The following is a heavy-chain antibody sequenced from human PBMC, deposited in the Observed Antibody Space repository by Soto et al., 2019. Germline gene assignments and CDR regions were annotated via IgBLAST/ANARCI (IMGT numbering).Heavy chain of an antibody. V-gene: IGHV3-9*01. CDR2: ISWNSGSI. CDR1: GFTFDDYA. J-gene: IGHJ6*02. D-gene: IGHD5-18*01. Sequence: EVRLVESGGGLVQPGRSLRLSCAASGFTFDDYAMHWVRQAPGKGLEWVSGISWNSGSIGYADSVKGRFTISRDNAKNSLYLQMNSLRAEDTALYYCAKDRYSYLGMDVWGQGTTVTVSS. CDR3: AKDRYSYLGMDV.